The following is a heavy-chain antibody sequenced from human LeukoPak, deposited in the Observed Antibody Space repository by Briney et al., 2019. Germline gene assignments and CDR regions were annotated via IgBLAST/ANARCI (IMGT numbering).Heavy chain of an antibody. J-gene: IGHJ4*02. CDR2: IYYSGTT. D-gene: IGHD6-19*01. CDR1: GGSISSYY. V-gene: IGHV4-59*08. Sequence: PSETLSLTCTVSGGSISSYYWSWIRHPPGKGLEWSGYIYYSGTTNSNPSLKSRVTISVDTSKNQFSLKLSSVTAADTAVYYCARHGDSSGWAHFDYWGQGTLVTVSS. CDR3: ARHGDSSGWAHFDY.